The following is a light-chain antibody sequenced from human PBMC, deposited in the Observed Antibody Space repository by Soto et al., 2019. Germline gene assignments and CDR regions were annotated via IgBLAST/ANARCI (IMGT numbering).Light chain of an antibody. CDR3: KQYNSYWT. J-gene: IGKJ1*01. CDR2: DVS. CDR1: QSISTW. V-gene: IGKV1-5*01. Sequence: DIQMTQSPSTLSASVGDRVTITCRASQSISTWLAWYQLKPGKAPKLLIYDVSLLQSGVPSRFSGSGSGTEFILTISSLQPDDSETYYCKQYNSYWTFGPGTKVEIK.